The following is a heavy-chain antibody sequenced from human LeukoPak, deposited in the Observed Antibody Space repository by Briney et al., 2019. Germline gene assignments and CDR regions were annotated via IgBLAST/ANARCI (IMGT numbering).Heavy chain of an antibody. CDR1: GYTFTGYY. V-gene: IGHV1-2*02. J-gene: IGHJ4*02. D-gene: IGHD2-15*01. CDR2: INPNSDFT. Sequence: GASVKVSCKASGYTFTGYYMHWVRQAPGQGLEWMGWINPNSDFTNFAQNFQGRVTMTSDTSISTAYMELSRLRSDDTAVYYCARAISGGSPITASDYWGQGTQVTVSS. CDR3: ARAISGGSPITASDY.